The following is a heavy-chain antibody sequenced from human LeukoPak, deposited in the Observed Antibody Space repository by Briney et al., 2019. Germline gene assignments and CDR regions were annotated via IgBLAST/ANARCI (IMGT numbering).Heavy chain of an antibody. V-gene: IGHV4-39*01. CDR2: MINGGNS. CDR1: GGFISALSDY. CDR3: ARHLTYDLGDF. Sequence: PSGTLSLTCTVSGGFISALSDYWGWIRQAPGKGLEWIGSMINGGNSFYNPSLKSRVSMSIDTSKNQFSLRLKSVAASDTALYYCARHLTYDLGDFWGQGVLVSVSS. J-gene: IGHJ4*02. D-gene: IGHD3-3*01.